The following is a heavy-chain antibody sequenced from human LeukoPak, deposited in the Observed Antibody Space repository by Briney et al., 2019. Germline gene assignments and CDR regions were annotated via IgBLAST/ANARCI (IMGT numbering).Heavy chain of an antibody. V-gene: IGHV4-34*01. CDR1: GGSFSGYY. Sequence: SETLSLTCAVYGGSFSGYYWSWIRQPPGKGLEWSGEINHSGRTNYNPSLKSQVTISVDTSKNQFSLKLSSVTAADTAVYYCARGFLVTIFGGYFDYWGQGTLVTVSS. CDR3: ARGFLVTIFGGYFDY. J-gene: IGHJ4*02. CDR2: INHSGRT. D-gene: IGHD3-3*01.